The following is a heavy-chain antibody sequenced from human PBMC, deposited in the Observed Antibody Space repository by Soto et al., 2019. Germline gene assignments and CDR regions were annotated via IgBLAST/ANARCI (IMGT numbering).Heavy chain of an antibody. CDR3: AKAIAARHRWFYP. J-gene: IGHJ5*02. CDR1: GFTFSSYA. V-gene: IGHV3-23*01. CDR2: ISGSGGST. D-gene: IGHD6-6*01. Sequence: GGSLRLSCATSGFTFSSYAISWVRQAQGKGLKWVTAISGSGGSTYYADSVKGRFTITRDNSKNTLNLQMNNLRAEDRGEYYSAKAIAARHRWFYPWGQGTLVTVSS.